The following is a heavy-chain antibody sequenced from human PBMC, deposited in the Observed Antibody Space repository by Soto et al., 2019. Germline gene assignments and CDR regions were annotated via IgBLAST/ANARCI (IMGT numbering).Heavy chain of an antibody. V-gene: IGHV4-34*01. CDR1: GGSFSGYY. J-gene: IGHJ4*02. CDR2: INHSGST. D-gene: IGHD1-26*01. Sequence: SETLSLTCAVYGGSFSGYYWTWIRQPPGKGLEWIGEINHSGSTYYNPSLKSRVTISVDTSKNQFSLKLSSVTAADTAVYYCARQYGGSYADYWGQGTLVTVSS. CDR3: ARQYGGSYADY.